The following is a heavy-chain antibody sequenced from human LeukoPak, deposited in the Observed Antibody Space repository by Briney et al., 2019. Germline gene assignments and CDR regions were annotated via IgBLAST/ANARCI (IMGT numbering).Heavy chain of an antibody. V-gene: IGHV3-48*02. J-gene: IGHJ4*02. CDR3: ARDLISGHYTFDY. CDR2: ISSTSSTI. Sequence: GGSLRLSCAASGYPFSSFTMNWVRQAPGKGLEWVSYISSTSSTIYYADSVKGRFTVSRDNAKNSLYLQMNSLRDDDTAVYYCARDLISGHYTFDYWGQGTLVTVSS. D-gene: IGHD2-21*02. CDR1: GYPFSSFT.